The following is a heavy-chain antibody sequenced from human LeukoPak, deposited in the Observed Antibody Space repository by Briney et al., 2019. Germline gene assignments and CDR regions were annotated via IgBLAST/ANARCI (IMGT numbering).Heavy chain of an antibody. Sequence: ASVKVSCKASGYTFTGYYMHWVRQAPGQGLEWMGWINPNSGGTNYAQKFQGGVTMTRDTSISTAYMELSRLRSDDTAVYYCARGKATGTLSRAFDIWGQGTMVTVSS. CDR1: GYTFTGYY. D-gene: IGHD1-1*01. V-gene: IGHV1-2*02. J-gene: IGHJ3*02. CDR3: ARGKATGTLSRAFDI. CDR2: INPNSGGT.